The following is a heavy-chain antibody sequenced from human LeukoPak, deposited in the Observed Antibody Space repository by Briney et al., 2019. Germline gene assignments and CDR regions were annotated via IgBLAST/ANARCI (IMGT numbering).Heavy chain of an antibody. CDR3: AKDVGATADY. CDR2: IWYDGSNK. J-gene: IGHJ4*02. V-gene: IGHV3-33*06. Sequence: GGSLRLSCAASGFTFSSYGMHWVRQAPGKGLEWVAVIWYDGSNKYYADSVKGRFTISRDNSKNTLYLQMNILRAEDTAVYYCAKDVGATADYWGQGTLVTVSS. D-gene: IGHD1-26*01. CDR1: GFTFSSYG.